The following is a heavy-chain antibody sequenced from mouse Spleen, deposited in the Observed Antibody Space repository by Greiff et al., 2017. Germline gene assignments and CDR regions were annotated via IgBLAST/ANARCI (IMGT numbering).Heavy chain of an antibody. CDR2: IDPSDSYT. CDR3: ARWRDLDY. Sequence: QVQLKQPGAELVMPGASVKLSCKASGYTFTSYWMHWVKQRPGQGLEWIGEIDPSDSYTNYNQKFKGKATLTVDKSSSTAYMQLSSLTSEDSAVYYCARWRDLDYWGQGTTLTVSS. J-gene: IGHJ2*01. CDR1: GYTFTSYW. V-gene: IGHV1-69*01.